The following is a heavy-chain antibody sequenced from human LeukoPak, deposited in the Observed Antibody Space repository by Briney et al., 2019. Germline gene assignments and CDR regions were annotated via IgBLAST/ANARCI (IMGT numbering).Heavy chain of an antibody. D-gene: IGHD3-10*01. CDR2: IYYSGST. CDR1: GGSISSSSYY. CDR3: ARLGGMVRGRSWFDP. J-gene: IGHJ5*02. V-gene: IGHV4-39*01. Sequence: SETLSLTCTVSGGSISSSSYYWGWIRQPPGKGLEWIGSIYYSGSTYYNPSLKSLVTISVDTSKNQFSLKLSSVTAADTAVYYCARLGGMVRGRSWFDPWGQGTLVTVSS.